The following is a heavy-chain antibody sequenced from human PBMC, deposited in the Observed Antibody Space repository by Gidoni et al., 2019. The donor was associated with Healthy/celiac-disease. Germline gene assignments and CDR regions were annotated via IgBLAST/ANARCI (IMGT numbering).Heavy chain of an antibody. CDR1: GRSISSGSYY. J-gene: IGHJ4*02. CDR2: IYTSGST. V-gene: IGHV4-61*02. Sequence: QVQLQESGPGLVKPSQTLSLTCPVSGRSISSGSYYWSWIRQPAGKGLEWIGRIYTSGSTNYNPSLKSRVTISVDTSKNQFSLKLSSVTAADTAVYYCASSGYDYYSYYFDYWGQGTLVTVSS. D-gene: IGHD5-12*01. CDR3: ASSGYDYYSYYFDY.